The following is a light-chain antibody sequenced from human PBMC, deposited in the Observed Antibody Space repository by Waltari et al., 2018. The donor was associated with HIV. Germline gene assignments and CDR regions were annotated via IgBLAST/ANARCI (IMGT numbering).Light chain of an antibody. CDR1: QSVGSN. CDR3: QQYENWPYT. V-gene: IGKV3-15*01. Sequence: EMVMTQSPATLSVSPGERATLSCRASQSVGSNLAWYQQKPGQAPRLLIYGASSRATGVSARFSGSGSGTEFTLTVSSLESEDFAVYYCQQYENWPYTFGQGTKLEIK. J-gene: IGKJ2*01. CDR2: GAS.